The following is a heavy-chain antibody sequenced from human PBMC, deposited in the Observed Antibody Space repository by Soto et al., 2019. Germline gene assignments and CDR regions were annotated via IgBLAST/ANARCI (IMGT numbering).Heavy chain of an antibody. Sequence: QVQLVQSGAEVKKPGSSVKVSCKASGGTFSNYAFSWVRQAPGQGLEWMGGILPIFTTATYAPKFQDRVTITADESTSTVCMDLSSLRSEDTALYYCAKDIGFQQHLFVFDNWGQGTLVTVSS. D-gene: IGHD6-13*01. CDR2: ILPIFTTA. CDR3: AKDIGFQQHLFVFDN. V-gene: IGHV1-69*01. CDR1: GGTFSNYA. J-gene: IGHJ4*02.